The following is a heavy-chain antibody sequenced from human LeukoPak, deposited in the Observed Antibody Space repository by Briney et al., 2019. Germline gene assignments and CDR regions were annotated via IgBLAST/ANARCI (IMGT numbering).Heavy chain of an antibody. V-gene: IGHV5-51*01. CDR2: FYPGDSDT. D-gene: IGHD5-18*01. J-gene: IGHJ4*02. CDR3: ARQGGRGYSYVDY. Sequence: GESRKISGKGSGYSFTSYWLGGVGQMPGKGLEWMVIFYPGDSDTRNGASFQGQVTISADKSISTAHLQWSSPKASDTAMYYCARQGGRGYSYVDYWGQGTLVSVSS. CDR1: GYSFTSYW.